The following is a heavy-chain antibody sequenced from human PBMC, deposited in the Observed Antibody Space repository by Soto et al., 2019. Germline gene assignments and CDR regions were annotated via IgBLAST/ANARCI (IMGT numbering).Heavy chain of an antibody. J-gene: IGHJ4*02. CDR3: VRGSDPYKCGF. Sequence: QVQLQESGPGLVKPSQTLSLTCTVSGASVNSGLYFWNWIRQVPGKGLEWIGHVHTSGNIYYNPSLKSLFTMSMDTSNNQVSLQLNSVTVADTAVYYCVRGSDPYKCGFWGQGTLVTVSS. CDR2: VHTSGNI. V-gene: IGHV4-31*01. D-gene: IGHD6-25*01. CDR1: GASVNSGLYF.